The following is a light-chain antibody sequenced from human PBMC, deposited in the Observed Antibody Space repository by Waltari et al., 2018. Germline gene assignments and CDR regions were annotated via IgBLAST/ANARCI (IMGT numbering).Light chain of an antibody. Sequence: DIQMTQSPSTLSASVGDRVTISCRASQSVGTWLDWYQQKPGKAPKLLIYMASSLESGVPSRFSSSGSGTEFTLTISSLQPDDFATYSCQQYSSFSTFGQGTKVDI. CDR3: QQYSSFST. CDR1: QSVGTW. J-gene: IGKJ2*01. CDR2: MAS. V-gene: IGKV1-5*03.